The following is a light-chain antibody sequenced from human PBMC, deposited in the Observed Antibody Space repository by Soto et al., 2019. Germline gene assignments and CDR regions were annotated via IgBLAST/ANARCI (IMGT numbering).Light chain of an antibody. CDR3: KQYHTSPLT. Sequence: EIVLTQSPGTLSLSPGERATLSCRASQSVSSSYLAWYQQKPGQAPRLLIYGASSRAPGIQDRFSGSGSGTDFTLTIRRLEPEDFALYYCKQYHTSPLTFGQGTKVDIK. CDR1: QSVSSSY. CDR2: GAS. V-gene: IGKV3-20*01. J-gene: IGKJ1*01.